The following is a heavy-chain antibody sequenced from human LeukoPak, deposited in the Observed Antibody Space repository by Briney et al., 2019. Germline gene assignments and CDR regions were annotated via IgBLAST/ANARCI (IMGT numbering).Heavy chain of an antibody. CDR1: GYTFTGYY. CDR3: ARDYTFDY. V-gene: IGHV1-2*06. Sequence: GASVKVSCKASGYTFTGYYIYWVRQAPGQGLEWMGRINPNSGGTKYAQKYHGRVTMTRDTSISTDYMELSRLTSVDTAVYYCARDYTFDYWGQGTLATVSS. J-gene: IGHJ4*02. CDR2: INPNSGGT.